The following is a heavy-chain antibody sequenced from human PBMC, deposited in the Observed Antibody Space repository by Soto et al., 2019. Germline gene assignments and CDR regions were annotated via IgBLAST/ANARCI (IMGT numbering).Heavy chain of an antibody. D-gene: IGHD3-22*01. Sequence: PSETLSLTCTVSGGSISSGYYYWNWIRQPPGKGLEWIGYIYYSGNTYYNPSLKSRVTMSVDTSKNQFSLRLSSVTAADTAVYYCARADDYDDGNGYKMDAFDIWGQGTKVTV. CDR2: IYYSGNT. CDR3: ARADDYDDGNGYKMDAFDI. CDR1: GGSISSGYYY. J-gene: IGHJ3*02. V-gene: IGHV4-30-4*08.